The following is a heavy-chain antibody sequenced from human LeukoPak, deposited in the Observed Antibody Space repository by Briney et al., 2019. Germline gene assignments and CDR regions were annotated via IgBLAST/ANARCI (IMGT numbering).Heavy chain of an antibody. D-gene: IGHD3-3*01. J-gene: IGHJ3*02. V-gene: IGHV3-66*01. CDR1: GFTFSSYA. Sequence: GGSLRLSCAASGFTFSSYAMSWVRQAPGKGLEWVSVIYSGGSTYYADSVKGRFTISRDNSKNTLYLQMNSLRAEDTAVYYCARSHGSCDFWSGYPDDAFDIWGQGTMVTVSS. CDR2: IYSGGST. CDR3: ARSHGSCDFWSGYPDDAFDI.